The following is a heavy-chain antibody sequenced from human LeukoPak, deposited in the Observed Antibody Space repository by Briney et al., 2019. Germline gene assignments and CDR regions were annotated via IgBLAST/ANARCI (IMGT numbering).Heavy chain of an antibody. V-gene: IGHV3-53*01. CDR3: ARVWSRIVGATTSSEY. CDR1: GFTFSSYV. Sequence: GGSLRLSCAASGFTFSSYVMSWVRQAPGKGLEWVSLIYSGGSTYYADSVKGRFTISRDNSKNTLYLQMNSLRAEDTAVYYCARVWSRIVGATTSSEYWGQGTLVTVSS. D-gene: IGHD1-26*01. J-gene: IGHJ4*02. CDR2: IYSGGST.